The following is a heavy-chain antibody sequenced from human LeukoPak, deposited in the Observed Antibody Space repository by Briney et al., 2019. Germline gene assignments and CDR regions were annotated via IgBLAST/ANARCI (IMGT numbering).Heavy chain of an antibody. D-gene: IGHD2-15*01. J-gene: IGHJ6*03. CDR1: GYTFTSYD. V-gene: IGHV1-8*03. Sequence: ASVKVSCKASGYTFTSYDINWVRQAPGQGLEWMGYMNPNSGNTGYAQKFQDRVTITTSISTSTAYMELSSLRSEDTAVYYCTRTRSSLYCSGGSCYYYYYMDVWGKGTTVTISS. CDR2: MNPNSGNT. CDR3: TRTRSSLYCSGGSCYYYYYMDV.